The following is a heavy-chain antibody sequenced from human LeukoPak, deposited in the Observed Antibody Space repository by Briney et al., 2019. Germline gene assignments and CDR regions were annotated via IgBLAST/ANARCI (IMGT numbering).Heavy chain of an antibody. D-gene: IGHD2-15*01. CDR2: IYYSGST. CDR3: AREYCSGGSCCNTLIDY. J-gene: IGHJ4*02. V-gene: IGHV4-59*12. CDR1: GGSISSYY. Sequence: SETLSLTCTVSGGSISSYYWSWIRQPPGKGLEWIGYIYYSGSTNYNPSLKSRVTISVDTSKNQFSLKLSSVTAADTAVYYCAREYCSGGSCCNTLIDYWGQGTLVTVSS.